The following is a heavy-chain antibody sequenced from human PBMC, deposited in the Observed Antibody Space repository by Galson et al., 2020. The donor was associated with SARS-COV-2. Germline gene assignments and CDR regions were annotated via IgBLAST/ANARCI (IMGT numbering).Heavy chain of an antibody. Sequence: SVKVSCKASGLSISSSAIQWVRQARGQRLEWIGWIVGGSGNTKFAEKFQERVTITRDMSTSTAYVEVSSLRSEDTAIYYCAAGSYYDFWSGYPQMDVWGQGTTVTVSS. CDR3: AAGSYYDFWSGYPQMDV. V-gene: IGHV1-58*02. J-gene: IGHJ6*02. D-gene: IGHD3-3*01. CDR1: GLSISSSA. CDR2: IVGGSGNT.